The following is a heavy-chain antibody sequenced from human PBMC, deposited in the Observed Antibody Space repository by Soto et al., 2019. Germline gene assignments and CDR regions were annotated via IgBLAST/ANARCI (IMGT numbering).Heavy chain of an antibody. CDR3: VSGIAVAGYDY. V-gene: IGHV3-21*01. D-gene: IGHD6-19*01. Sequence: GGSLRLSCAASGFTFSSYSMNWVRQAPGKGLEWVSSISSSSSYIYYADSVKGRFTISRDNAKNSLYLQMNSLGAEDTAVYYCVSGIAVAGYDYWGQGTLVTVSS. J-gene: IGHJ4*02. CDR1: GFTFSSYS. CDR2: ISSSSSYI.